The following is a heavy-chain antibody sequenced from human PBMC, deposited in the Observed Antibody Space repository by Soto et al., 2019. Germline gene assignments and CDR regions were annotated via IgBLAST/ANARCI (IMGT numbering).Heavy chain of an antibody. D-gene: IGHD6-13*01. J-gene: IGHJ6*02. CDR2: IYYSGST. Sequence: PSETLSLTCTVCGGSISSSSYYWGWIRQPPGKGLEWIGSIYYSGSTYYNPSLKSRVTISVDTSKNQFSLKLSSVTAADTAVYYCARLKQQLVRLYYYYGMDVWGQGTTVTVSS. V-gene: IGHV4-39*01. CDR1: GGSISSSSYY. CDR3: ARLKQQLVRLYYYYGMDV.